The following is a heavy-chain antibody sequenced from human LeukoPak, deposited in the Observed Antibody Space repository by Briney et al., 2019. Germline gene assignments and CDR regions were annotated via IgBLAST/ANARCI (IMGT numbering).Heavy chain of an antibody. V-gene: IGHV1-69*05. Sequence: SVKVSCKASGGTFSSYAISWVRQAPGQGLEWMGRIIHIYGTTYYAQKFQGRVTITTDESTSTAYMELSSLRSEDTAVYYCARGPSPLAADGNLEYFDYWGQGTLVTVSS. CDR1: GGTFSSYA. D-gene: IGHD6-13*01. CDR2: IIHIYGTT. J-gene: IGHJ4*02. CDR3: ARGPSPLAADGNLEYFDY.